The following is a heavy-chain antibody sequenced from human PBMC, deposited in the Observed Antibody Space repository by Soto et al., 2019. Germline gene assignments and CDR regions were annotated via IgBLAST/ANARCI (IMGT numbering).Heavy chain of an antibody. CDR3: ARDPLPRGDIVVVVAATNYYYYGMDV. CDR2: IWYDGSNK. J-gene: IGHJ6*02. CDR1: GFTFSSYG. D-gene: IGHD2-15*01. V-gene: IGHV3-33*01. Sequence: QVQLVESGGGVVQPGRSLRLSCAASGFTFSSYGMHWVRQAPGKGLERVAVIWYDGSNKYYADSVKGRFTISRDNSKNTLYLQMNSLRAEDTAVYYCARDPLPRGDIVVVVAATNYYYYGMDVWGQGTTVTVSS.